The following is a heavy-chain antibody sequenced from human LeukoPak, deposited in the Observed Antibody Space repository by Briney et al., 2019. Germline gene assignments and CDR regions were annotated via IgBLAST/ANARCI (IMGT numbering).Heavy chain of an antibody. Sequence: PGGSLRLSCVASGFIVSNVYVSWVRQAPGKGLEWVSVIYSGGSTYYVDSVKGRFTISRDNSKNTVYLQMNSLRSEDTAIYYCARAILAREGYFTYWGQGTLVTVSS. CDR2: IYSGGST. CDR3: ARAILAREGYFTY. V-gene: IGHV3-66*01. CDR1: GFIVSNVY. D-gene: IGHD2-8*02. J-gene: IGHJ4*02.